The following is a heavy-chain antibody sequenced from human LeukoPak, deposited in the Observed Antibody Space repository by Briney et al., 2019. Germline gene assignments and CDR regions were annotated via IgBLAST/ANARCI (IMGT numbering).Heavy chain of an antibody. CDR3: ARDNGVVHGVYCMDV. Sequence: GGSLRLSCAASGFTFSNYWMTWVRQAPGKGLEWVADIKQDGSEKLYVKSVRGRFTISRDNAKMSLFLQMNSLRAEDTAVYYCARDNGVVHGVYCMDVWGKGTTVTVS. V-gene: IGHV3-7*01. D-gene: IGHD3-3*01. CDR2: IKQDGSEK. J-gene: IGHJ6*03. CDR1: GFTFSNYW.